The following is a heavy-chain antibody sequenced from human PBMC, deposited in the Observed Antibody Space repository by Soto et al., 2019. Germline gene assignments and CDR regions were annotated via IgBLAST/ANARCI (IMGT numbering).Heavy chain of an antibody. CDR1: SVPITEYS. CDR2: YFDSGRN. J-gene: IGHJ4*02. V-gene: IGHV4-59*01. CDR3: ARDRRDGYKRYFEF. Sequence: SETLSLTCNVSSVPITEYSWSWVRQSPGKGLEWIGNYFDSGRNMYNPSLKSRVTISVDTSKNLFSLKLNSVTSADTAVYFCARDRRDGYKRYFEFWGQGNQVTVSS. D-gene: IGHD5-12*01.